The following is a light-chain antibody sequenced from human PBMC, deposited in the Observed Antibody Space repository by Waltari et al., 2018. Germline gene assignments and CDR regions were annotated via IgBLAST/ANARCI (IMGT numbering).Light chain of an antibody. CDR2: GAS. CDR3: QHYVRLPAT. V-gene: IGKV3-20*01. CDR1: QSVGRT. Sequence: PGERATLACRASQSVGRTLAWYQQKPGRAPRLLIFGASSRASGIPDRFSGSGSGTDFSLTISRLEPKDFAVYYCQHYVRLPATFGQGTKVEIK. J-gene: IGKJ1*01.